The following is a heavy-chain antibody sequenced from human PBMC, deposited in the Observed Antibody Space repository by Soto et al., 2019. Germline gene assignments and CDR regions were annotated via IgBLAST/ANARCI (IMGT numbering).Heavy chain of an antibody. CDR1: GGSISSYY. Sequence: PSETLSLTCTVSGGSISSYYWSWIRQPPGKGLEWIGYIYYSGSTNYNPSLKRRVTISVDTSKNQFSLKLSSVTAADTAVYYCARDRRDGYNYLDWYFDLWGRGTLVTVSS. CDR2: IYYSGST. CDR3: ARDRRDGYNYLDWYFDL. V-gene: IGHV4-59*01. D-gene: IGHD5-12*01. J-gene: IGHJ2*01.